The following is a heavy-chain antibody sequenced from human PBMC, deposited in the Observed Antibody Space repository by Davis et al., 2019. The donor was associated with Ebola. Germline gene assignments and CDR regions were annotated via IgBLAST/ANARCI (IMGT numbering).Heavy chain of an antibody. CDR1: GFTFSSYA. CDR3: ANVITFSVWQPASGVAFDI. CDR2: ISGSGDST. D-gene: IGHD3-22*01. V-gene: IGHV3-23*01. J-gene: IGHJ3*02. Sequence: GGSLRLSCAASGFTFSSYAMSWVRQAPGKGLEWVSAISGSGDSTYYADSVKGRFTISRDNSKNTLYLQMNSLRAEDTALYYCANVITFSVWQPASGVAFDIWGQGTMVTVSS.